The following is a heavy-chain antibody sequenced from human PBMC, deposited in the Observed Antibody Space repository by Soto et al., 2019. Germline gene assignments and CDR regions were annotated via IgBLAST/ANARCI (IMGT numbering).Heavy chain of an antibody. CDR2: ISSDGSTE. J-gene: IGHJ4*02. D-gene: IGHD3-3*01. Sequence: GGSLRLSCAASGFTYSTYTMHWVRQAPGKGLEWVATISSDGSTEYYTDSVKGRFTISRDNSKNTLYLQMNSLRAEDTAVYYCAKARAQYYDFWSGYPVDYWGQGTLVTVSS. CDR3: AKARAQYYDFWSGYPVDY. V-gene: IGHV3-30*18. CDR1: GFTYSTYT.